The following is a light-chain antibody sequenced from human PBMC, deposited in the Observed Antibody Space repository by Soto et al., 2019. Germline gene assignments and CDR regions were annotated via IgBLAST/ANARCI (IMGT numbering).Light chain of an antibody. V-gene: IGKV3-20*01. Sequence: EIVLTQSPGTLSWSPGARATLSCRASQSVSSSYLAWYQQKPGQAPRLLIYGASSRATGIPDRFSGSGSGTDFTLTISRLEPEDFAVYYCQQYDSSPKTFGQGTKVDIK. CDR2: GAS. CDR1: QSVSSSY. J-gene: IGKJ1*01. CDR3: QQYDSSPKT.